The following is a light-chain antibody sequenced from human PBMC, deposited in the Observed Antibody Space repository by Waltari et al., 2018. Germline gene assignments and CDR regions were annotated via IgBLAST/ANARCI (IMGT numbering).Light chain of an antibody. Sequence: DIVMTQSPDSLAVSLGERATINCKSSQSVLYSSNNKNHLAWYQQKPGQSPNLLIYWASTRESGVPDRFSGSGSGTDFTLTISSLQAEDVAVYYCQQYYATPRTFGPGTKVDIK. CDR3: QQYYATPRT. CDR1: QSVLYSSNNKNH. CDR2: WAS. J-gene: IGKJ3*01. V-gene: IGKV4-1*01.